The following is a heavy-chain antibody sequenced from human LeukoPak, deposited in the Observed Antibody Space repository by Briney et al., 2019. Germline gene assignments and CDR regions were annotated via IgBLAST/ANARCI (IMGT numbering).Heavy chain of an antibody. D-gene: IGHD2-21*01. CDR2: ISGSGDNT. V-gene: IGHV3-23*01. J-gene: IGHJ4*02. CDR3: AKKSGDHFHFDF. Sequence: GGSLRLSCAASGFTFSSYAMSWVRQAPGKGLEWVSGISGSGDNTYHADSVKGRFTISRDNSKSTLYLQMNSLRAGDTAVYHCAKKSGDHFHFDFWGQGTLVTVSS. CDR1: GFTFSSYA.